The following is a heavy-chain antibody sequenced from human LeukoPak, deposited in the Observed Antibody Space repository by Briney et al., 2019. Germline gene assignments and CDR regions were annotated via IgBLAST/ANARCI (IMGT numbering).Heavy chain of an antibody. J-gene: IGHJ4*02. CDR2: IHAGDSDT. CDR3: TRGLFRLLHYFYQ. V-gene: IGHV5-51*01. D-gene: IGHD3-16*01. CDR1: GYSFTNNW. Sequence: GASLKISSKGSGYSFTNNWIAWVRPTREKRLELMGVIHAGDSDTRLRLSLQGLVTLSVNTSTTTAYLQWNPLNAEATGTYYSTRGLFRLLHYFYQWDEETLVTVAS.